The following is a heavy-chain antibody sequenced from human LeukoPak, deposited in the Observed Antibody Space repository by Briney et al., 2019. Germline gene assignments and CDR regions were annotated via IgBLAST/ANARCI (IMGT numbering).Heavy chain of an antibody. CDR1: GYSFTDYI. D-gene: IGHD3-22*01. J-gene: IGHJ4*02. CDR3: ARLMDNNYDGSAFDY. V-gene: IGHV1-18*01. Sequence: ASAKVSCKTSGYSFTDYIIAWVRQAPGQGLEWLGWIGTYDGHTSYAQKVQGRVTMTTDTSATTAYLELRSLTSDDTALYYCARLMDNNYDGSAFDYWGQGTLVTVSS. CDR2: IGTYDGHT.